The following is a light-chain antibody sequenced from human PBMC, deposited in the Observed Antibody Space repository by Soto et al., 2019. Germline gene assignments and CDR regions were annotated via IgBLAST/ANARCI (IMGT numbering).Light chain of an antibody. V-gene: IGLV1-40*01. J-gene: IGLJ3*02. Sequence: QSVLTQPPSVSGAPGQRVTISCTGSSSNIGAGYDVHWYQQLPGTAPKLLISGNSNRPSGVPDRFSGSKSGTSASLAIAGLQAEDEADYCCQSYDGSLSGWVFGGGTKLTVL. CDR2: GNS. CDR1: SSNIGAGYD. CDR3: QSYDGSLSGWV.